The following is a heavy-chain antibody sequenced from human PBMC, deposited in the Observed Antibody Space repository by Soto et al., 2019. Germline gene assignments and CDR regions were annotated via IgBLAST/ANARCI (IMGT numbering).Heavy chain of an antibody. Sequence: ASVKVSCKASGYTFTSYFMHWVRQAPGQGLEWMGIINPSGGSTSYAQKFQGRVTMTRDTSTSTVYMELSSLRSEDTAVYYCAREDSGYSSTWYTHYWGHGTLVTVSS. CDR3: AREDSGYSSTWYTHY. J-gene: IGHJ4*01. CDR2: INPSGGST. V-gene: IGHV1-46*01. D-gene: IGHD6-13*01. CDR1: GYTFTSYF.